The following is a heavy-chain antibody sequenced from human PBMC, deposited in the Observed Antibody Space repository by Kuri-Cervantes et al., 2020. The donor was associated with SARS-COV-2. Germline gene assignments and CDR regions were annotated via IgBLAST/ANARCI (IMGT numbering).Heavy chain of an antibody. Sequence: SETLSLTCTVSGGSISSSSYYWGWIRRPPGKGLEWIGSIYHSGSTYYNPSLKSRVTISVDTSKNRFSLKLSSVTAADTAVYYCARVKGDDFWSGRQSDAFDIWGQGTMVTVSS. CDR2: IYHSGST. J-gene: IGHJ3*02. CDR1: GGSISSSSYY. D-gene: IGHD3-3*01. CDR3: ARVKGDDFWSGRQSDAFDI. V-gene: IGHV4-39*07.